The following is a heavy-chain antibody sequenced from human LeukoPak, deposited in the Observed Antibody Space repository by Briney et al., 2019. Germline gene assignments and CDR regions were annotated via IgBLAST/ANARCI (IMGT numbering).Heavy chain of an antibody. CDR2: INPNSGGT. CDR1: GYTFTGYY. Sequence: GASVKVSCKASGYTFTGYYMHWVRQAPGQGLEWMGWINPNSGGTNYAQKFQGRVTMTRDTSISTAYMELSRLRSDDTAVYYCAREDLAVAGTDVSVDYWGQGTLVTVSS. D-gene: IGHD6-19*01. CDR3: AREDLAVAGTDVSVDY. V-gene: IGHV1-2*02. J-gene: IGHJ4*02.